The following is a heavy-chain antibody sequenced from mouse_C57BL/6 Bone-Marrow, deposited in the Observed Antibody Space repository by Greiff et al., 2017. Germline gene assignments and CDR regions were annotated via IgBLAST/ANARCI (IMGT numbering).Heavy chain of an antibody. CDR1: GYTFTSYW. D-gene: IGHD4-1*01. CDR3: ARSGPLGRSFDY. V-gene: IGHV1-55*01. J-gene: IGHJ2*01. CDR2: IYPTSGRT. Sequence: VQLQQPGAELVKPGASVKMSCKASGYTFTSYWITWVKQRPGHGLEWIGDIYPTSGRTNYNEKFKSKAILTVDTSSSTAYMQLSSLTSEDSAVFYCARSGPLGRSFDYWGQGTTRTVSS.